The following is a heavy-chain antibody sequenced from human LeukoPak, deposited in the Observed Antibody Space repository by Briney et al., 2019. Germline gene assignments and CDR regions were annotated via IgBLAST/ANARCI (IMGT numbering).Heavy chain of an antibody. J-gene: IGHJ4*02. CDR2: IYSGGTT. D-gene: IGHD3-22*01. CDR1: GFTVSTHY. Sequence: GGALRLSCAASGFTVSTHYLSWVRQAPGKGLEWVSVIYSGGTTHYADSVKGRFTISRDNSKNTLYLQMNSLRVEDTAVYYWARTYYYDSSGPVWGQGTLVTVSS. V-gene: IGHV3-66*01. CDR3: ARTYYYDSSGPV.